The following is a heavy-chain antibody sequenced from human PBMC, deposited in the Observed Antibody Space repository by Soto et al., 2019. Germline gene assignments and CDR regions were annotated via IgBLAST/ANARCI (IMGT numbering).Heavy chain of an antibody. V-gene: IGHV1-69*12. J-gene: IGHJ4*02. CDR1: GGTFSTYA. D-gene: IGHD5-18*01. CDR3: ASGIQLWLRRINNGYSG. Sequence: QVQLVQSGAEVKKPESSVKVSCKAPGGTFSTYAISWVRQAPAQGLEWMGGIIPMFGTANYAQRFQDRVTITADESTNTVYMELSSLRSEDTAVYFCASGIQLWLRRINNGYSGWGKGTLVTVSS. CDR2: IIPMFGTA.